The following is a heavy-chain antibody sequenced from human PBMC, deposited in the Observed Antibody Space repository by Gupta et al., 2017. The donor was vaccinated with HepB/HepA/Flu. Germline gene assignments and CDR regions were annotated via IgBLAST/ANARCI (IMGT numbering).Heavy chain of an antibody. CDR2: TYYGGNT. D-gene: IGHD3-10*01. CDR1: GASSIRHY. Sequence: QVQLQESGPGLVKPSETLSLTCTGSGASSIRHYWSWIRQPPGQTLEWIGSTYYGGNTKYNPSLESRVTLSVDRSKNQFSLSLTSVTAADTAVYYCATANYGAGTIHSFFDRWGQGALVTVSS. J-gene: IGHJ4*02. V-gene: IGHV4-59*11. CDR3: ATANYGAGTIHSFFDR.